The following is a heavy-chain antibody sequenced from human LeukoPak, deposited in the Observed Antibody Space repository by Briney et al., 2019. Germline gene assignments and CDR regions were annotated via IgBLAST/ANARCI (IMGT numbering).Heavy chain of an antibody. D-gene: IGHD3-16*02. CDR3: ARAPPSDDYVWGSYRPFYRNHAFDI. V-gene: IGHV4-39*01. CDR2: IYYSGST. CDR1: GGSISSSSYY. J-gene: IGHJ3*02. Sequence: PSETLSLTCTVSGGSISSSSYYWGWIRQPPGKGLEWIGSIYYSGSTYYNPSLKSRVTISVDTSKKQFSLKLSSVTAADTAVYYCARAPPSDDYVWGSYRPFYRNHAFDIWGQGTMVTVSS.